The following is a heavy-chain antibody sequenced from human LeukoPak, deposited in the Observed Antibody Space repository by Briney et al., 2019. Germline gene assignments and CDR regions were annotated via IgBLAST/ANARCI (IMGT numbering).Heavy chain of an antibody. CDR2: TSTSGGSA. Sequence: PGGSLRLSYAASGFTFSNNAMSWVRQAPGKGLEWVSATSTSGGSAYYADSVKGRFTISRDNSKNTLYLQMDSLRADDTAVYYCARYSGSYYYPPAWDLWGQGTLVTISS. V-gene: IGHV3-23*01. D-gene: IGHD1-26*01. J-gene: IGHJ4*02. CDR3: ARYSGSYYYPPAWDL. CDR1: GFTFSNNA.